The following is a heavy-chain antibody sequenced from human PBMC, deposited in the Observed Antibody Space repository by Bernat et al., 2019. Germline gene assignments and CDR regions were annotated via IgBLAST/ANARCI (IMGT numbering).Heavy chain of an antibody. CDR3: ARDLGEYSGYDAFDY. V-gene: IGHV3-48*03. J-gene: IGHJ4*02. Sequence: EVQLVESGGGLVQPGGSLRLSCAASGFTFSSYAMSWVRQTPGKGLEWVSYIGSSGSPIYYADSVKGRFTISRDNAKNSLYLQMNSLRVEDTAVYYCARDLGEYSGYDAFDYWGQGTLVTVSS. CDR1: GFTFSSYA. D-gene: IGHD5-12*01. CDR2: IGSSGSPI.